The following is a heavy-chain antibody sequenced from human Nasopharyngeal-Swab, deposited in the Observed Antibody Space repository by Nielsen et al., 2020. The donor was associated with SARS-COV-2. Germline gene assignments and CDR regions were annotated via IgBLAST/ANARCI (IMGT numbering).Heavy chain of an antibody. D-gene: IGHD3-9*01. J-gene: IGHJ4*02. CDR3: AKAAEGYYDILTGYSIMYYFDY. V-gene: IGHV3-74*01. Sequence: GGSLRLSCAASEFAFSSYWMHWVRQAPEKGLVWVSRINSDGTRTNYADSVKGRFTISRDNAKNTLYLQMNSLRAEDTAVYYCAKAAEGYYDILTGYSIMYYFDYWGQGTLVTVSS. CDR2: INSDGTRT. CDR1: EFAFSSYW.